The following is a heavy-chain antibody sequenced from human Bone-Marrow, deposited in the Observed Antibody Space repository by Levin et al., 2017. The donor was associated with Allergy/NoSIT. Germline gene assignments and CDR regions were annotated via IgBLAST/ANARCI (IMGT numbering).Heavy chain of an antibody. CDR1: GFSITTDW. CDR2: LNQDGSAK. J-gene: IGHJ4*02. D-gene: IGHD2-15*01. V-gene: IGHV3-7*01. CDR3: ANGFGATGGY. Sequence: LSLTCAVSGFSITTDWMSWVRQAPGKGLEWVANLNQDGSAKYYVDSVKGRFTISRDDAKNSVYLQMDSLRVEDTAVYFCANGFGATGGYWGPGVLVTVSS.